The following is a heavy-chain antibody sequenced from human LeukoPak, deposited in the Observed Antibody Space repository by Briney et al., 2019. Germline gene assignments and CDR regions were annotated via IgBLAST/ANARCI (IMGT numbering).Heavy chain of an antibody. CDR1: GDSMSSYY. CDR3: ARGDYYDGGGRNWFDP. Sequence: PSETLSLTCTVSGDSMSSYYWNFIRQPAGKGLEWIGRIHTSWTTYYNPSLKSRITMSVDTSRNQFSLRLTSVTAADTAVYYCARGDYYDGGGRNWFDPWGQGILVTVSS. V-gene: IGHV4-4*07. CDR2: IHTSWTT. J-gene: IGHJ5*02. D-gene: IGHD3-16*01.